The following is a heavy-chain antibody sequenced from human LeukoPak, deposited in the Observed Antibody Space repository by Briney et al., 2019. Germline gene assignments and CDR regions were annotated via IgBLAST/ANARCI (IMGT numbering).Heavy chain of an antibody. Sequence: GGSLRLSCAASGFTFSSYATHWVRQAPGKGLEWVAVISYDGSNKYYADSVKGRFTISRDNSKNTLYLQMNSLRAEDTAVYYCAKDLKRDYYDSSGPYGMDVWGQGTTVTVSS. CDR2: ISYDGSNK. D-gene: IGHD3-22*01. CDR3: AKDLKRDYYDSSGPYGMDV. CDR1: GFTFSSYA. V-gene: IGHV3-30-3*01. J-gene: IGHJ6*02.